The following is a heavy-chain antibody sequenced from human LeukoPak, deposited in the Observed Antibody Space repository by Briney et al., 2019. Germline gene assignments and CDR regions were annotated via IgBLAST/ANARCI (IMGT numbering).Heavy chain of an antibody. V-gene: IGHV1-46*01. CDR1: GYTFTSYY. Sequence: ASVKVSCKASGYTFTSYYMHWVRQAPGQGLEWMGIINPTGGSTSYAQKFQGRVTMTRDTSTSTVYMELSSLRSEDTAVYYCARDKGGYYGSGSYYGAKSYYYYYMDVWGKGTTVTISS. CDR3: ARDKGGYYGSGSYYGAKSYYYYYMDV. CDR2: INPTGGST. D-gene: IGHD3-10*01. J-gene: IGHJ6*03.